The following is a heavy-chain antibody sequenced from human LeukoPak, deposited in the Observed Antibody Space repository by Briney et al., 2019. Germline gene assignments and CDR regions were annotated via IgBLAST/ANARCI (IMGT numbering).Heavy chain of an antibody. J-gene: IGHJ4*02. V-gene: IGHV4-59*01. CDR1: GCSISSYY. D-gene: IGHD3-22*01. CDR2: IYYSGST. CDR3: ARNRDYYDSSGYYSRVFDY. Sequence: PSETLSLTCTVSGCSISSYYWSWIRQPPGKGLEWIGYIYYSGSTNYNPSLKSRVTISVDTSKNQFSLKLSSVTAADTAVYYCARNRDYYDSSGYYSRVFDYWGQGTLVTVSS.